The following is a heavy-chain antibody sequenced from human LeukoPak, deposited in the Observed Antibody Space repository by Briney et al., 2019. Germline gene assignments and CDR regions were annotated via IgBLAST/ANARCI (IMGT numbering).Heavy chain of an antibody. CDR2: IYPGDSDT. CDR3: ARVSRRKRDGYSWWREEGGYLDY. CDR1: GYSFSSYR. V-gene: IGHV5-51*01. D-gene: IGHD5-24*01. Sequence: GESLKISCKGSGYSFSSYRIGWVRQMPGKGLEWMGIIYPGDSDTTYSPSFQGQVTISADKSISTAYLQWSSLKASDTAMYYCARVSRRKRDGYSWWREEGGYLDYWGQGTLVTVSS. J-gene: IGHJ4*02.